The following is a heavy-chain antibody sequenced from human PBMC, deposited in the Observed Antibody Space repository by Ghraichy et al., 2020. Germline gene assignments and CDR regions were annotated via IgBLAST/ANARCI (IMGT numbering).Heavy chain of an antibody. V-gene: IGHV1-46*01. Sequence: ASVKASCKASGNIFTTYYIQWVRLNPGQGLQWMGMINPSGGSTRYAQNFQGRVTMTRDTSTSTVYMELSSLRSEDTAVYYCAIGNSNDDFWSAYYPGGMDVWGQGTTVTVSS. D-gene: IGHD3-3*01. CDR3: AIGNSNDDFWSAYYPGGMDV. CDR1: GNIFTTYY. J-gene: IGHJ6*02. CDR2: INPSGGST.